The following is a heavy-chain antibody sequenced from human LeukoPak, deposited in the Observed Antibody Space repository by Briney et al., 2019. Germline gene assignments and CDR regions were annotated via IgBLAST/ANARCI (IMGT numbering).Heavy chain of an antibody. J-gene: IGHJ6*02. CDR3: ARDRENYYYGMDV. D-gene: IGHD2/OR15-2a*01. Sequence: GGSLRLSCAASGFTVSSNYMSWVRQAPGKGLEWVSVIYSGGSTYYSDSVKGRFTISRDNSKNTLYLQMNSLRAEDTAVYYCARDRENYYYGMDVWGQGTTVTVSS. V-gene: IGHV3-53*01. CDR1: GFTVSSNY. CDR2: IYSGGST.